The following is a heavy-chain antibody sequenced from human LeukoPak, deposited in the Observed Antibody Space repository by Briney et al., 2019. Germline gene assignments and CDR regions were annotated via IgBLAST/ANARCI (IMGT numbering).Heavy chain of an antibody. J-gene: IGHJ4*02. CDR2: IYPGDSDT. V-gene: IGHV5-51*01. Sequence: GESLQISCKGSGYSFTSYWIGWVRQMPGKGLEWMGIIYPGDSDTRYSPSFQGQVTISADKSISTAYLQWSSLKASDTAMYYCARHLGNYYYDSSGYIDYWGQGTLVTVSS. D-gene: IGHD3-22*01. CDR3: ARHLGNYYYDSSGYIDY. CDR1: GYSFTSYW.